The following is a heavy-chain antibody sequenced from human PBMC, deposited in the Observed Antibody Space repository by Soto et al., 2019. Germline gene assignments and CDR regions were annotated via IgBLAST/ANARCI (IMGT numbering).Heavy chain of an antibody. CDR1: GFTFSSYG. J-gene: IGHJ4*02. CDR3: AKALYSYCSGGSCYSGIDY. Sequence: QVQLVESGGGVVQPGRSLRLSCAACGFTFSSYGMHWVRQAPGKGLEWVAVISYDGSNKYYADSVKGRFTISRDNSKNTLYLQMNSLRAEDTAVYYCAKALYSYCSGGSCYSGIDYWGQGTLVTVSS. V-gene: IGHV3-30*18. CDR2: ISYDGSNK. D-gene: IGHD2-15*01.